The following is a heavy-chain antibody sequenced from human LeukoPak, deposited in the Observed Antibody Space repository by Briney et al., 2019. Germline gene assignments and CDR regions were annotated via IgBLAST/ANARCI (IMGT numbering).Heavy chain of an antibody. D-gene: IGHD3-10*01. CDR3: ARDRGRTAMVRGVINWFDP. CDR2: INPNSGGT. J-gene: IGHJ5*02. Sequence: GASVKVSCKASGYTFTGYYMHWVRQAPGQGLEWMGWINPNSGGTNYAQKFQGRVTMTRDTSISTAYMELSRLRSDDTAVYYCARDRGRTAMVRGVINWFDPWGQGTLVTVSS. CDR1: GYTFTGYY. V-gene: IGHV1-2*02.